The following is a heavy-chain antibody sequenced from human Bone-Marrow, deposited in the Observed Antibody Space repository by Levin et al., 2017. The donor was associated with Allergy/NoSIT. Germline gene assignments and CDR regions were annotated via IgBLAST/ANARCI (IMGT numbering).Heavy chain of an antibody. D-gene: IGHD6-19*01. CDR2: ISGNSHYV. J-gene: IGHJ6*02. V-gene: IGHV3-21*06. CDR1: GFDFNTHD. CDR3: ARSQGRSGWSYYYYGMDV. Sequence: PGGSLRLSCRVSGFDFNTHDMNWVRQAPGQGLEWVSSISGNSHYVYYADSVKGRFSISRDNAMNSMFLHMNSLRVEDTAVYYCARSQGRSGWSYYYYGMDVWGRGTTLTVSS.